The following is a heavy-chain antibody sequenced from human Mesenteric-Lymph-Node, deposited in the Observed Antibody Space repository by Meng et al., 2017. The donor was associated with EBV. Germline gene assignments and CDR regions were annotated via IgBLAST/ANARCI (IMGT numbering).Heavy chain of an antibody. CDR1: VDSISNSNW. D-gene: IGHD3-16*01. J-gene: IGHJ1*01. Sequence: VPLEASGPGLVKPSGTLSLTCAVSVDSISNSNWWSWVRQPPGKGLEWIGEIYYTGSTNYNPSLKSRVSMSVDKSKNEFSLEVNSVTAADTAVYYCASGGVRDPSPPYWGQGALVTVSS. CDR3: ASGGVRDPSPPY. V-gene: IGHV4-4*02. CDR2: IYYTGST.